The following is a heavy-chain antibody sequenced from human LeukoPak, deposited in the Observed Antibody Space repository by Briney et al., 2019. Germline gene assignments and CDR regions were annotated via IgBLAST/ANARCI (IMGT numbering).Heavy chain of an antibody. V-gene: IGHV3-53*01. CDR1: GFSVSSNY. D-gene: IGHD3-22*01. CDR2: IYSGGST. CDR3: ARAYDSSAYYYGAFDY. Sequence: GGSLRLSCAASGFSVSSNYMSWVRQAPGKGLEWVSVIYSGGSTYYADSVKGRFTISRDNSKNTLYLQMNSLRAEDTAVYYCARAYDSSAYYYGAFDYWGQGTLVTVSS. J-gene: IGHJ4*02.